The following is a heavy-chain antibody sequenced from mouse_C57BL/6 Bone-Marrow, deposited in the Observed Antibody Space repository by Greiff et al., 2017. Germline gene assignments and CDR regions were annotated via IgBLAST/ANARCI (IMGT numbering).Heavy chain of an antibody. V-gene: IGHV1-85*01. J-gene: IGHJ1*03. CDR3: AREGYPWYFDV. CDR2: IYPRDGST. Sequence: VQLVESGPELVKPGASVKLSCKASGYTFTSYDINWVKQRPGQGLEWIGWIYPRDGSTKYNEKFKGKATLTVDTSSSTAYMGLHSLTSEDSAVYFCAREGYPWYFDVWGTGTTVTVSS. CDR1: GYTFTSYD. D-gene: IGHD2-14*01.